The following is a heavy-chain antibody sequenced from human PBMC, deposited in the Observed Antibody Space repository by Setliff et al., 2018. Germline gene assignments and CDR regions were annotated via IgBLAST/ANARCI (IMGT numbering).Heavy chain of an antibody. CDR2: LYTSGIT. J-gene: IGHJ6*02. Sequence: PSETLSLTCAVSGGSISSGLYYWTWIRQPAGRGLEWIGSLYTSGITNYNPPLKSRFTISKDTSNNQFSLSLSSVTAADTAAYYCARGAKDGLMDVWGQGTTVTVS. V-gene: IGHV4-61*02. CDR3: ARGAKDGLMDV. CDR1: GGSISSGLYY.